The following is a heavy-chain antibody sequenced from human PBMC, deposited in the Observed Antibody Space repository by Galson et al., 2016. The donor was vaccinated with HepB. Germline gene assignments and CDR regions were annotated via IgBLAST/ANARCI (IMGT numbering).Heavy chain of an antibody. J-gene: IGHJ6*03. CDR3: ARGESKYYDFWSGNYYYFMDV. Sequence: SLRLSCAASGLNFSTHSMNWVRQAPGKGLEWVAVIWYDGSNKYYADSVKGRFTISRDNSKNTLYLQMNSLRVDDTAVYYCARGESKYYDFWSGNYYYFMDVWGKGTTVTVSS. V-gene: IGHV3-33*08. CDR2: IWYDGSNK. D-gene: IGHD3-3*01. CDR1: GLNFSTHS.